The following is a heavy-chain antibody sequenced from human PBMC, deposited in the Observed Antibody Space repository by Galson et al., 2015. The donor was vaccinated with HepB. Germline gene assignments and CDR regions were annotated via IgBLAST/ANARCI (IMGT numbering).Heavy chain of an antibody. CDR3: SKDRGCLVDTGTINY. V-gene: IGHV3-23*01. J-gene: IGHJ4*02. CDR1: GLTLSSFA. CDR2: INGGDQLT. D-gene: IGHD1-1*01. Sequence: CAASGLTLSSFAMHWVRQAPGKGLEWVSGINGGDQLTHYADSVKGRFTISRDNSKDTLYLQMNSLRDEDTAVYYCSKDRGCLVDTGTINYWGQGTLVTVSS.